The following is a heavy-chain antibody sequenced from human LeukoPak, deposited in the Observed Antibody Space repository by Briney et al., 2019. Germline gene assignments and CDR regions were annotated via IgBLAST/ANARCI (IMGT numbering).Heavy chain of an antibody. CDR3: ARGRGSRTGSNGDYFDD. J-gene: IGHJ4*02. CDR2: IIPILGMA. Sequence: ASVKVSCKPSGGTFSRYALSWVRQAPGQGLEWMGRIIPILGMANYAEKFQGRVTISADKSTCTGYMELRSLRSEDTAVYYCARGRGSRTGSNGDYFDDWGQGTLVTVSS. V-gene: IGHV1-69*04. D-gene: IGHD3/OR15-3a*01. CDR1: GGTFSRYA.